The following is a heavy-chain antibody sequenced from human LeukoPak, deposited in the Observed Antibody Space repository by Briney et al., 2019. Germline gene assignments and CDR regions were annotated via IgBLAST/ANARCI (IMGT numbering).Heavy chain of an antibody. CDR3: ASDPEYSSSWGCAFDI. D-gene: IGHD6-13*01. CDR1: GGSISSYY. Sequence: PSETLSLTRTVSGGSISSYYWSWIRQPAGKGLEWIGRIYTSGSTNYNPSLKSRVTISVDKSKNQFSLKLSSVTAADTAVYYCASDPEYSSSWGCAFDIWGQGTMVTVSS. CDR2: IYTSGST. J-gene: IGHJ3*02. V-gene: IGHV4-4*07.